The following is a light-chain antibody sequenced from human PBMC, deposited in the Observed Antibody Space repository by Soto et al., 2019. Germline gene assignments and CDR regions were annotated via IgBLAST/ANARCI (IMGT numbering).Light chain of an antibody. V-gene: IGKV3-11*01. Sequence: EIVLTQSPATLSLSPGERATLSCRASQSVSTYLAWYQQKPGQAPRLFIYDASSRATGIPARFSGSGSGTDFTLTISSLEPADFAVYYCQHRDTFGLGTKLEIK. CDR1: QSVSTY. CDR3: QHRDT. J-gene: IGKJ2*01. CDR2: DAS.